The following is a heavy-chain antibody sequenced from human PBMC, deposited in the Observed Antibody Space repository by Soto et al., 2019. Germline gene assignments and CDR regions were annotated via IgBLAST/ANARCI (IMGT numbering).Heavy chain of an antibody. V-gene: IGHV3-15*01. D-gene: IGHD3-3*01. CDR3: TTGSLTIFGVVIDAFDI. J-gene: IGHJ3*02. CDR2: IKSKTDGGTT. Sequence: GGSLRLSCAASGFTFSNAWMSWVRQAPGKGLEWVGRIKSKTDGGTTDYAAPVKGRFTISRDDSKNTLYLQMNSLKTEDTAVYYCTTGSLTIFGVVIDAFDIWGQGTMVTVSS. CDR1: GFTFSNAW.